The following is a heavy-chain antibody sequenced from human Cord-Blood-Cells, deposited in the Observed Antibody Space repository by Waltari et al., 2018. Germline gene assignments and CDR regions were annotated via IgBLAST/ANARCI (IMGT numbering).Heavy chain of an antibody. V-gene: IGHV2-26*01. J-gene: IGHJ4*02. CDR1: GFSLSNARMG. CDR3: ARILREWGIAARLVDY. Sequence: QVTLKESGPVLVKPTETLTLTCTVSGFSLSNARMGVSWIRQPPGKALEWLAHIFSNDEKSYSTSLKSRLTISKYTSKSQVVLTKNNMNPVDTATYYCARILREWGIAARLVDYWGQGTLVTVSS. D-gene: IGHD6-6*01. CDR2: IFSNDEK.